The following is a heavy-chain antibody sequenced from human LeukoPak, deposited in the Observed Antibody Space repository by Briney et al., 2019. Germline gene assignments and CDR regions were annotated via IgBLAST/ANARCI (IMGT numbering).Heavy chain of an antibody. Sequence: TSETLSLTCAVYGGSFSGYYWSWIRQPPGKGLEWIGEINHSGSTNYNPSLKSRVTISVDTSKNQFSLKLSSVTAADTAVYYCVGRVATGSMDVWGQGTTVTVSS. D-gene: IGHD5-12*01. CDR3: VGRVATGSMDV. CDR2: INHSGST. CDR1: GGSFSGYY. V-gene: IGHV4-34*01. J-gene: IGHJ6*02.